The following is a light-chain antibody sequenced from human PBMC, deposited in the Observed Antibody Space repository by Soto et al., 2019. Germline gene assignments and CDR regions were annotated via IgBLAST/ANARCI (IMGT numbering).Light chain of an antibody. CDR1: SEHSSDA. CDR3: QTWGTDIHVV. V-gene: IGLV4-69*01. J-gene: IGLJ2*01. CDR2: INSDGSH. Sequence: QLVLTQSPSASASLGASVKLTCTLSSEHSSDAIAWHQQQPEKGPRYLMKINSDGSHGKGDGLPDRFSGSRSGAERYLTISSLQSEDEADYYCQTWGTDIHVVFGGGTKLTVL.